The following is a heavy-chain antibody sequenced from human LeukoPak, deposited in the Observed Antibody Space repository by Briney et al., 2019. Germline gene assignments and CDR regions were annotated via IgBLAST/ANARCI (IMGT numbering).Heavy chain of an antibody. CDR1: GFTVSSNY. D-gene: IGHD1-14*01. Sequence: GGSLRLSCAASGFTVSSNYMSWVGKAPGKGLEWVSVIYSGGSTYYADSVKGRFTISRDNSKNTLYLQMNSLRAEDTAVYYCAREGHGKEEDAFDIWGQGTMVTVSS. J-gene: IGHJ3*02. CDR2: IYSGGST. V-gene: IGHV3-53*01. CDR3: AREGHGKEEDAFDI.